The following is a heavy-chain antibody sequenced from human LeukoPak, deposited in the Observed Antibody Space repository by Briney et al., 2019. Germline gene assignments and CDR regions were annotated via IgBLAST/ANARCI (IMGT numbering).Heavy chain of an antibody. CDR1: GGSFSGYY. J-gene: IGHJ4*02. Sequence: SETLSLTYAVYGGSFSGYYWSWIRQPPGKGLEWIGEINHSGSTNYNPSLKSRVTISVDTSKNQFSLKLSSVTAADTAVYYCARGCGGDCYSNYFDYWGQGALVTVSS. CDR2: INHSGST. CDR3: ARGCGGDCYSNYFDY. V-gene: IGHV4-34*01. D-gene: IGHD2-21*02.